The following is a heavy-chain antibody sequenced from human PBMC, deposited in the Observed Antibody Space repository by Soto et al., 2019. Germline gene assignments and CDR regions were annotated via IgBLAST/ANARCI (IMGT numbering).Heavy chain of an antibody. CDR2: IWYDGSNK. CDR3: ARETYYYDRSGYSGSLDP. V-gene: IGHV3-33*01. CDR1: GFTFSSYG. D-gene: IGHD3-22*01. J-gene: IGHJ5*02. Sequence: QVQLVESGGGVVQPGRSLRLSCAASGFTFSSYGMHWVRQAPGKGLEWVAVIWYDGSNKYYADSVKGRFTISRDNSKNTLYLQMNSLRDEDTAVYYCARETYYYDRSGYSGSLDPWGQGTLVTVSS.